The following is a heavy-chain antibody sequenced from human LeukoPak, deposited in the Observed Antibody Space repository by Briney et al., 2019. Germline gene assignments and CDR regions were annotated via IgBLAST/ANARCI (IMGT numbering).Heavy chain of an antibody. Sequence: SETLSLTCTVSGGSISSYYWSWIRQPPGKGLEWIGYIYYSGSTNYNPSLKSRVTISVDTSKNQFSLKLSSVTAADTAVYHCARVGIAAAGTGRDAFDIWGQGTMVTVSS. V-gene: IGHV4-59*08. J-gene: IGHJ3*02. CDR1: GGSISSYY. CDR3: ARVGIAAAGTGRDAFDI. CDR2: IYYSGST. D-gene: IGHD6-13*01.